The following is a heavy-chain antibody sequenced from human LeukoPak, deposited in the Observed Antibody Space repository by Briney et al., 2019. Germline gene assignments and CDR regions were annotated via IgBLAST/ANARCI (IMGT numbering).Heavy chain of an antibody. J-gene: IGHJ4*02. V-gene: IGHV3-23*01. CDR3: AKVISGWYPFGD. CDR1: GFTFSNFA. D-gene: IGHD6-19*01. CDR2: ISSSGGLT. Sequence: GGSLRLSCAASGFTFSNFAMNWVRQAPGKGLEWVTAISSSGGLTFYADSVKGRFTVSRDDSKSTLYLQMNSLRVEDTAVYYCAKVISGWYPFGDWGQGTLVTV.